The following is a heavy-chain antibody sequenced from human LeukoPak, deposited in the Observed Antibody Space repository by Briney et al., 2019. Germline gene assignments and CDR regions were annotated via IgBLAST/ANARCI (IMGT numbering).Heavy chain of an antibody. CDR3: ARDPRSESLTAAISYPMGYWFDP. V-gene: IGHV1-2*02. J-gene: IGHJ5*02. Sequence: ASVKVSCKASGYTFTGYYMHWVRQAPGQGLEWMGWINPNSGGTNYAQKFQGRVTMTRDTSISTAYMELSRLRSDDTAVYYCARDPRSESLTAAISYPMGYWFDPWGQGTLVTVSS. D-gene: IGHD2-2*01. CDR2: INPNSGGT. CDR1: GYTFTGYY.